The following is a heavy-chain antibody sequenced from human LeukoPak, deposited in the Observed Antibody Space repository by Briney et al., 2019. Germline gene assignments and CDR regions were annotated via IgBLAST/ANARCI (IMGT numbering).Heavy chain of an antibody. D-gene: IGHD1-26*01. CDR2: IIPILGIA. Sequence: SVKLSCKASGVTSSSYAISWVRQAPGQGLEWMGRIIPILGIANYAQKFQGRVTITADKSTSTAYMELSSLRSEDTAVYYCARDWAGGSGRFDYWGQGTLVTVSS. J-gene: IGHJ4*02. V-gene: IGHV1-69*04. CDR1: GVTSSSYA. CDR3: ARDWAGGSGRFDY.